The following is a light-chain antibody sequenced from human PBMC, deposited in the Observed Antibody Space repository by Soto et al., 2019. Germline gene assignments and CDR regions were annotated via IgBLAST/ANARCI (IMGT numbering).Light chain of an antibody. CDR2: AVS. CDR3: CSYTSLSTVV. CDR1: SSDVGGYNH. V-gene: IGLV2-14*01. J-gene: IGLJ2*01. Sequence: QSALTQPASVSGSPGQSITISCTGTSSDVGGYNHVSWYQHSPGKAPKLILFAVSDRPSGVSHRFSGSKSGITASLTISGLQAEDEAYYYCCSYTSLSTVVFGGGTKLTVL.